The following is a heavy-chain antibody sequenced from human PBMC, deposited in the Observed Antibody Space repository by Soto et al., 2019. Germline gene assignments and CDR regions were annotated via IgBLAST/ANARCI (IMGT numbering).Heavy chain of an antibody. V-gene: IGHV3-23*01. CDR2: ISGSGGST. CDR3: AKCYGSGSYYDDYYYYGMDV. J-gene: IGHJ6*02. Sequence: PGGSLRLSCAASGFTFSSYAMSWVRQAPGKGLERVSAISGSGGSTYYADSVKGRFTISRDNSKNTLYPQMNSLRAEDTAVYYCAKCYGSGSYYDDYYYYGMDVWGQGTTVTVSS. CDR1: GFTFSSYA. D-gene: IGHD3-10*01.